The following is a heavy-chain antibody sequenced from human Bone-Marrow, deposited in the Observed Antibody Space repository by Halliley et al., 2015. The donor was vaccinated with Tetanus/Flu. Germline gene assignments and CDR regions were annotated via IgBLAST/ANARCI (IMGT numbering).Heavy chain of an antibody. CDR3: ARRVAANWFDP. J-gene: IGHJ5*02. D-gene: IGHD6-13*01. CDR2: MDYIGGT. V-gene: IGHV4-61*07. Sequence: GVEWIGYMDYIGGTSYNPSLKSRVTISGHTSKNQISLTLSSVTAADTAVYYCARRVAANWFDPWGQGTLVTVSS.